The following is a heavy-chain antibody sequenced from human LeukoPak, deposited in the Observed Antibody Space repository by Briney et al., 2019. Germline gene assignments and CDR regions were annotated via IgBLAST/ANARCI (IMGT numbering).Heavy chain of an antibody. CDR2: IKQGGGER. V-gene: IGHV3-7*03. CDR3: PRGPAYGGRTDYLDY. CDR1: GFTFSSHW. J-gene: IGHJ4*02. Sequence: AGGSLRLSCAASGFTFSSHWMNWVRQAPGKGQEWVANIKQGGGERNYVDSVKGRFTISRDDAKNSLYLQMNSLRAEDTAIYYCPRGPAYGGRTDYLDYWGQGTLVTVSS. D-gene: IGHD4-23*01.